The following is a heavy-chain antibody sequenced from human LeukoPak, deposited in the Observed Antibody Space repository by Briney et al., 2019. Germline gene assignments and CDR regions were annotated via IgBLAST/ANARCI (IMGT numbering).Heavy chain of an antibody. CDR2: ISSSSYSI. J-gene: IGHJ3*02. CDR1: GFTFSSYS. V-gene: IGHV3-21*01. Sequence: PEGSLRLSCVDSGFTFSSYSMTWVRQAPGKGLDWVSSISSSSYSIYYADSVKGRFTISRDNAKNSLYLQMNSLRAEDTAVYYCARTSAEAFDIWGQGTMVTVSS. CDR3: ARTSAEAFDI.